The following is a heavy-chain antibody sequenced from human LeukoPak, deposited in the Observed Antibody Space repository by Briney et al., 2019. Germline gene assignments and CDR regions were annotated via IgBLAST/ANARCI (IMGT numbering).Heavy chain of an antibody. D-gene: IGHD1-7*01. CDR3: AKEQRDWNYGVFDY. V-gene: IGHV3-48*01. CDR2: ISSSSSTI. J-gene: IGHJ4*02. CDR1: GFTFSSYS. Sequence: GGSLRLSCAASGFTFSSYSMNWVRQAPGKGLEWVSYISSSSSTIYYADSVKGRFTISRDNAKNSLYLQMNSLRAGDTAEYYCAKEQRDWNYGVFDYWGQGTQVTVSS.